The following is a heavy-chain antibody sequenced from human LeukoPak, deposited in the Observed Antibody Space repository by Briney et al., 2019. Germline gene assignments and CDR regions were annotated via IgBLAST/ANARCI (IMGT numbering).Heavy chain of an antibody. D-gene: IGHD3-22*01. V-gene: IGHV5-51*01. CDR2: IYPGDSDT. CDR3: ASGYYDSSGGHDY. Sequence: GESLKISCKGSGYSFTSYWIGWVRQLPGKGLEWMGIIYPGDSDTRYGPSFQGQVTISADKSISTAYLQWSSLKASDTAMYYCASGYYDSSGGHDYWGQGTLVTVSS. J-gene: IGHJ4*02. CDR1: GYSFTSYW.